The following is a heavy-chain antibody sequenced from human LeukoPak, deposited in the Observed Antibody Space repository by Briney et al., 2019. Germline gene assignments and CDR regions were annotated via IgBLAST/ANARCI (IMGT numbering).Heavy chain of an antibody. CDR2: ISSSSSYI. V-gene: IGHV3-21*01. CDR1: GFTFNNYA. CDR3: ARDSRRDFWSGYYTGIGGFDY. J-gene: IGHJ4*02. D-gene: IGHD3-3*01. Sequence: GGSLRLSCAASGFTFNNYAMNWVRQAPGKGLEWVSSISSSSSYIYYADSVKGRFTISRDNAKNSLYLQMNSLRAEDTAVYYCARDSRRDFWSGYYTGIGGFDYWCQGTLVTVSS.